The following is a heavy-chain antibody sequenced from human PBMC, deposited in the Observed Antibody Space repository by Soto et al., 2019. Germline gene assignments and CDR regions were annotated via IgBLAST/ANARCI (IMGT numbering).Heavy chain of an antibody. CDR1: GFSFSSDS. D-gene: IGHD1-7*01. Sequence: EVQLVESGGGLVKPGGSLRLSCVGSGFSFSSDSMGWVRQAPGKGLEWVSSISSSGSFMNYADSVKGRFTISRDNAKNSLYLQMGGLKDEDTAVYYCARDPPTGTTLDWVDSWGQGTLVTVSS. J-gene: IGHJ5*01. CDR2: ISSSGSFM. V-gene: IGHV3-21*01. CDR3: ARDPPTGTTLDWVDS.